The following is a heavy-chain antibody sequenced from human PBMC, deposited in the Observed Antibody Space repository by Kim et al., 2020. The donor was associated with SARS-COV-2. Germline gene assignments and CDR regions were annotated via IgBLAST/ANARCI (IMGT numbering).Heavy chain of an antibody. D-gene: IGHD2-2*01. V-gene: IGHV3-23*01. Sequence: SVKGRFTISRDNSKNTLYLQMNSLRTEDTAVYYCAKDFRGVVVPVYYFDYWGQGTLVTVSS. J-gene: IGHJ4*02. CDR3: AKDFRGVVVPVYYFDY.